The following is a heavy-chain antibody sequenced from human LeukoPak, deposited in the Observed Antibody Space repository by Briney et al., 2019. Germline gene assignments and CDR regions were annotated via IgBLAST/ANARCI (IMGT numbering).Heavy chain of an antibody. V-gene: IGHV3-53*01. J-gene: IGHJ5*02. CDR1: GFTVSSNS. Sequence: PGGSLRLSCTVSGFTVSSNSMSWVRQAPGKGLEWVSFIYSGGNTHYSDSVKGRFTTSRDNSKNTLYLQMNSLRAEDTAVYYCARVGRRGYGDMLWFDPWGQGTLVTVSS. CDR2: IYSGGNT. CDR3: ARVGRRGYGDMLWFDP. D-gene: IGHD4-17*01.